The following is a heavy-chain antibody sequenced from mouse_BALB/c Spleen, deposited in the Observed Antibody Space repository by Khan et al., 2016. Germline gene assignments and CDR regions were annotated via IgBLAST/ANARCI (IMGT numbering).Heavy chain of an antibody. CDR3: ARSYYGYCARDY. V-gene: IGHV1-77*01. CDR2: MFTGSGST. J-gene: IGHJ4*01. D-gene: IGHD1-2*01. CDR1: GYTFTDYY. Sequence: QVQLQQSGTELPRPGASVKLSCKASGYTFTDYYLHWVMQRTGQGLEWIGEMFTGSGSTYYNEKFKGKASLTADTSSSTACMQLCSLTSEESAVYVCARSYYGYCARDYWGHGSSVTGSS.